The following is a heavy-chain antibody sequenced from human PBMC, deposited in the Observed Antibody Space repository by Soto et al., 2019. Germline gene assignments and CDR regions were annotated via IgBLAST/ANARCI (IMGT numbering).Heavy chain of an antibody. J-gene: IGHJ6*02. D-gene: IGHD6-13*01. V-gene: IGHV1-18*01. CDR3: ARATPGYSSSWFPYYYYGMDV. Sequence: AASVKVSCKASGYTFTSYGISWVRQAPGQGLEWMGWISAYNGNTNYAQKLQGRVTMTTDTSTSTAYMELRSLRSDDTAVYYCARATPGYSSSWFPYYYYGMDVWGQGTTVTVSS. CDR2: ISAYNGNT. CDR1: GYTFTSYG.